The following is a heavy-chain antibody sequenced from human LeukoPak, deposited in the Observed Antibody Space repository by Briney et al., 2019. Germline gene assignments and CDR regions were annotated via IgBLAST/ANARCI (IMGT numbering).Heavy chain of an antibody. V-gene: IGHV4-59*01. CDR2: IYYSGST. D-gene: IGHD2-21*02. Sequence: SETLSLTCTVSGGSISSYYWSWIQQPPGKGLEWIGYIYYSGSTNYNPSLKSRVTISVDTSKNQFSLKLSSVTAADTAVYYCASCGGDCFDNWFDPWGQGTLVTASS. CDR3: ASCGGDCFDNWFDP. J-gene: IGHJ5*02. CDR1: GGSISSYY.